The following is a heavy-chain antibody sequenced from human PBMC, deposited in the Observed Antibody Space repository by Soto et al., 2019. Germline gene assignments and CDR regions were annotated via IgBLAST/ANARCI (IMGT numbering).Heavy chain of an antibody. D-gene: IGHD2-21*02. CDR3: AKDSRAFCGGDCSKDY. J-gene: IGHJ4*02. CDR1: GFIFSNYA. CDR2: TSFSGGRT. V-gene: IGHV3-23*01. Sequence: EVQLLESGGDLVQPGGSLRLSCAASGFIFSNYAMTWVRQGPGRGLEWVSTTSFSGGRTYYADSVKCRFTISRDNSNNTLLLQMSSLRAEDTAIYYCAKDSRAFCGGDCSKDYWGQGTLVTVSS.